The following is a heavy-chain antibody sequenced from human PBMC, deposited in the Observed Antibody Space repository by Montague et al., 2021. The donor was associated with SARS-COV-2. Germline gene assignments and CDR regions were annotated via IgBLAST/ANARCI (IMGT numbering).Heavy chain of an antibody. J-gene: IGHJ5*02. D-gene: IGHD2-2*01. V-gene: IGHV4-61*02. CDR2: IYTSGGA. Sequence: TLSLTCSVSGGSISSGSYYWSWIRQPAGKGLEWIGRIYTSGGANYNPSLSSRVTISVDTSKNQFSLNLMSVTAADTAVYYCARAALPGRKNWFDPWGQGTLVTVSS. CDR1: GGSISSGSYY. CDR3: ARAALPGRKNWFDP.